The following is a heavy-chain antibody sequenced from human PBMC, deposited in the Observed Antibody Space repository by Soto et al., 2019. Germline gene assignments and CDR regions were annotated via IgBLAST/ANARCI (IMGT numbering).Heavy chain of an antibody. V-gene: IGHV1-3*01. Sequence: GASVKVSCKASGYTFTSYAMHCVRQAPGQRLEWMGWINAGNSDTKYSQKFQGRVTFTRDTSAGTVYMQLSSLTSEDTAVYYCARDDSGFSGSHYIDYFNYWGQGALVTVSS. CDR2: INAGNSDT. J-gene: IGHJ4*02. CDR1: GYTFTSYA. CDR3: ARDDSGFSGSHYIDYFNY. D-gene: IGHD1-26*01.